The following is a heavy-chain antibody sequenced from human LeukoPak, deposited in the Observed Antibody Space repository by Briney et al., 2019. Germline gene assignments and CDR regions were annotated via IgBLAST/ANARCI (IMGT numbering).Heavy chain of an antibody. CDR1: GFTFTNFA. J-gene: IGHJ4*02. D-gene: IGHD6-19*01. Sequence: PGGSLRLSCAASGFTFTNFAMSWVRQAPGKGLDWVSTISGNGHNTYYADSVKGRFTISRDTSKNTLYLQMNSLRADDTAVYYCSKGYSSGWYDFDSWGQGTLVTVAS. V-gene: IGHV3-23*01. CDR3: SKGYSSGWYDFDS. CDR2: ISGNGHNT.